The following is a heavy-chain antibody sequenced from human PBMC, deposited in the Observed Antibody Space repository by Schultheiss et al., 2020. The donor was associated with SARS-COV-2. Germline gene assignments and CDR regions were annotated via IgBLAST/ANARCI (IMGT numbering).Heavy chain of an antibody. CDR1: GYTFTGYY. J-gene: IGHJ4*02. CDR3: ARGGGDGGVFDS. CDR2: ISAYNGNT. Sequence: ASVKVSCKASGYTFTGYYMHWVRQAPGQGLEWMGWISAYNGNTNYAQKLQGRVTMTTDTSTSTAYMELRSLRSDDTAVYYCARGGGDGGVFDSWGQGTLVTVSS. V-gene: IGHV1-18*04. D-gene: IGHD3-16*01.